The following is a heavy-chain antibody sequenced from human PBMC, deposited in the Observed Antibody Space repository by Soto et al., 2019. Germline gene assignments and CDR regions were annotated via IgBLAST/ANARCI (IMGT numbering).Heavy chain of an antibody. CDR3: ARDSHTRY. J-gene: IGHJ4*02. V-gene: IGHV3-66*01. Sequence: EVQLVESGGGLVQPGGSLRLSCAVSGFIVSTSYMSWVRQAPGKGLQWVSIIYNDGSTYYADSVKGRFTVSRDDSKNTLYLEILSLRAEDTAVYYCARDSHTRYWGQGTLVTVSS. CDR2: IYNDGST. CDR1: GFIVSTSY.